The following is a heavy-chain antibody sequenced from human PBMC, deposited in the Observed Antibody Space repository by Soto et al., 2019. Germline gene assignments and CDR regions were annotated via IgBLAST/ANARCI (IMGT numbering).Heavy chain of an antibody. V-gene: IGHV4-34*01. CDR2: INHSGST. CDR1: GGSFSGYY. D-gene: IGHD6-13*01. Sequence: SETLSLTCAVYGGSFSGYYWSWIRQPPGKGLEWIGEINHSGSTNYNPSLKSRVTISVDTSKNQFSLKLSSVTAADTAVYYCARGSAREYDSSSWYYFDYWAQGSLVTVSS. CDR3: ARGSAREYDSSSWYYFDY. J-gene: IGHJ4*02.